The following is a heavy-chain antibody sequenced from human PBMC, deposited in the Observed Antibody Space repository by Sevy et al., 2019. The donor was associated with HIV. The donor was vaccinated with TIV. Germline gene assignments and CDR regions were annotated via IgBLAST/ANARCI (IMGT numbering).Heavy chain of an antibody. CDR2: ISYDGSNK. CDR3: ASEGMTTVTTRTSPLDY. V-gene: IGHV3-30-3*01. D-gene: IGHD4-17*01. CDR1: GFTFSSYS. J-gene: IGHJ4*02. Sequence: GGSLRLSCAASGFTFSSYSMHWVRQAPGKGLEWVAVISYDGSNKYYADSVKGRFTIARDNSKNTLCLQRNSLRAKETAVYYCASEGMTTVTTRTSPLDYWGQGTLVTVS.